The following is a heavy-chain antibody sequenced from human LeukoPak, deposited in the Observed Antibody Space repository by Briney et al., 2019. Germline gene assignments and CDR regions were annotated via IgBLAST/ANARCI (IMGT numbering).Heavy chain of an antibody. V-gene: IGHV3-23*01. D-gene: IGHD3-22*01. CDR2: ISGYGGTT. J-gene: IGHJ4*02. CDR1: EFTFSNYV. Sequence: GGSLRLSCAASEFTFSNYVMSWVRQAPGKGLEWVSTISGYGGTTYFVDSVKGRFTISRDNSKNTLYLQMNSLTAEDTAVYYCAKADDYYDTSGYFSFDSWGQGTLVTVSS. CDR3: AKADDYYDTSGYFSFDS.